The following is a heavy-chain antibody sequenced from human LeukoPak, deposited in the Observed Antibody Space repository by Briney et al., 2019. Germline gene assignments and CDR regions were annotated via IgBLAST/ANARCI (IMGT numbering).Heavy chain of an antibody. D-gene: IGHD2-21*01. Sequence: GGSLRLSCAASGFTFSDYYMSWIRQVPGKGLEWVSYIGRSGTTIHYADSVKGRFTISWDNAKKSLYLQMNSLRAEDAAVYFCAKAPVTSCRGAYCYPFDSWGQGTLVTVSS. CDR3: AKAPVTSCRGAYCYPFDS. J-gene: IGHJ4*02. CDR1: GFTFSDYY. V-gene: IGHV3-11*01. CDR2: IGRSGTTI.